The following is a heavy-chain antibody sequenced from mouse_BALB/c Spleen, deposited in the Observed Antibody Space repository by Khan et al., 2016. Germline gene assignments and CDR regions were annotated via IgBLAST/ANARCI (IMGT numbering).Heavy chain of an antibody. Sequence: QMQLQQPGAELVRPGASVKLSCKASGYTFTSYWINWMKQRPGQGLEWIGNIYPSDIYTNYNQKFKDKATLTVDKSSSTAYMQLSSPTSEDSAIYYRTRGESTMIIGFAYWGQGTLVTVSA. D-gene: IGHD2-4*01. J-gene: IGHJ3*01. CDR3: TRGESTMIIGFAY. V-gene: IGHV1-69*02. CDR2: IYPSDIYT. CDR1: GYTFTSYW.